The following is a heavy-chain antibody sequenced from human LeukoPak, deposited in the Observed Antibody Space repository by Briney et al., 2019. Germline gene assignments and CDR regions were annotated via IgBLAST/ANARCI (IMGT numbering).Heavy chain of an antibody. CDR2: FDPEDGET. CDR1: GDTLTELS. D-gene: IGHD6-13*01. J-gene: IGHJ6*02. CDR3: ATLYSSSSFVYYYYGMDV. V-gene: IGHV1-24*01. Sequence: ASVKVSCKVSGDTLTELSMHWVRQAPGKGLEWMGGFDPEDGETIYAQKFQGRVTMTEDTSTDTPYMELSSVRSEDTAVYYCATLYSSSSFVYYYYGMDVWGQGTTVTVSS.